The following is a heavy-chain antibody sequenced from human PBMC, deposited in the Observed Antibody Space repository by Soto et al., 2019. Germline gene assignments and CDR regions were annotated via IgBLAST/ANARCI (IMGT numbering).Heavy chain of an antibody. J-gene: IGHJ5*02. Sequence: SETLSLTCAVYGGSFSGYYWSWIRQPPGKGLEWIGEINHSGSTNYNPSLKSRVTISVDTSKNQFSLKLSSVTAADTAVYYCARGRRETQLPNWFDPWGQGTLVTVSS. CDR2: INHSGST. V-gene: IGHV4-34*01. CDR1: GGSFSGYY. CDR3: ARGRRETQLPNWFDP. D-gene: IGHD6-6*01.